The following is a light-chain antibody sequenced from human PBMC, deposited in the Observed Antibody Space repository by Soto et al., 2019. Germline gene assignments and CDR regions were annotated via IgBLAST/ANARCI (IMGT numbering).Light chain of an antibody. CDR1: SSDVGGYNY. CDR2: EVS. J-gene: IGLJ2*01. CDR3: SSYTSISTV. V-gene: IGLV2-14*01. Sequence: QSALTQPAPVSGSPGQSITISCTGTSSDVGGYNYVSWYQQHPGKAPKLMIYEVSNRPSGVSNRFSGSKSGNTASLTISGLQAEDEADYYCSSYTSISTVFGGGTKLTVL.